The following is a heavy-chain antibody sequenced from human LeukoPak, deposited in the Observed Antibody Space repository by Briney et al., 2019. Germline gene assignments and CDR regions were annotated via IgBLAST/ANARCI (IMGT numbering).Heavy chain of an antibody. V-gene: IGHV4-39*01. CDR1: GGSISSSSYY. CDR2: IYYSGST. Sequence: PSETLSLTCTASGGSISSSSYYRGWIRQPPGKGLEWIGSIYYSGSTYYNPSLKSRVTISVDTSKNQFSLKLSSVTAADTAVYYCARLSRLGDNFDYWGQGTLVTVSS. J-gene: IGHJ4*02. CDR3: ARLSRLGDNFDY. D-gene: IGHD3-16*01.